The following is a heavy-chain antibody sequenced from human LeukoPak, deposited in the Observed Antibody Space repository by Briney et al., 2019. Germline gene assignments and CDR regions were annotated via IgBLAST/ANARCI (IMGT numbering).Heavy chain of an antibody. CDR1: GGSNSSSSYY. Sequence: SETLSLXCTVSGGSNSSSSYYWGWNRQPPGKGQEWIGSIYYSGSTYYNPSLKSRVTISVDTSKNQFSLKLSSVTAADTAVYYCARLRTMPPNYWGQGTLVTVSS. CDR3: ARLRTMPPNY. J-gene: IGHJ4*02. CDR2: IYYSGST. V-gene: IGHV4-39*01. D-gene: IGHD2-2*01.